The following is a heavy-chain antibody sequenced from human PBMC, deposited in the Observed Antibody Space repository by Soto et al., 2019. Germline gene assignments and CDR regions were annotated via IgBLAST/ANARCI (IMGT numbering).Heavy chain of an antibody. CDR2: IYYSGST. CDR3: ARQYARYYYYGMDV. V-gene: IGHV4-39*01. D-gene: IGHD2-2*01. Sequence: PSETLSLTCTVSGGSISSSSYYWGWIRQPPGKGLEWIGSIYYSGSTYYNPSLKSRVTISVDTSKNQFSLKLSSVTAAETAVYYCARQYARYYYYGMDVWGQGTTVTVSS. J-gene: IGHJ6*02. CDR1: GGSISSSSYY.